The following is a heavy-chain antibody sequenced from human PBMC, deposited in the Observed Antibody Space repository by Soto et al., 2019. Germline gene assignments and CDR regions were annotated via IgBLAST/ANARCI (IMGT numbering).Heavy chain of an antibody. CDR2: IYYSGST. V-gene: IGHV4-31*02. J-gene: IGHJ5*01. Sequence: QHPGKGLEWLGYIYYSGSTYYNPSLKSRVTISVDTSKNQFSLKLSSVTAADTAVYYCARDCRTYDFWSGYQTTSYNWFDSWGQGTLVSVPS. D-gene: IGHD3-3*01. CDR3: ARDCRTYDFWSGYQTTSYNWFDS.